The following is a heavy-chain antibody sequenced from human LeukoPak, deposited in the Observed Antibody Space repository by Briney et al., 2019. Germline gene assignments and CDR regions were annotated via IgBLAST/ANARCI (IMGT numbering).Heavy chain of an antibody. CDR3: AGGGGYYFDY. J-gene: IGHJ4*02. V-gene: IGHV4-39*07. Sequence: SETLSLTCTVSGGSISSSSYCWGWIRQPPGKGLEWIGSIYYSGSTYYNPSLKSRVTISVDTSKNQFSLKLSSVTAADTAVYYCAGGGGYYFDYWGQGTLVTVSS. D-gene: IGHD2-15*01. CDR2: IYYSGST. CDR1: GGSISSSSYC.